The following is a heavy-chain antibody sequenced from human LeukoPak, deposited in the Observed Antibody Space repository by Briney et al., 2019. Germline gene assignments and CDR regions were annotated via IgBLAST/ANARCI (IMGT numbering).Heavy chain of an antibody. CDR3: VRDPVGGSTIFDC. V-gene: IGHV6-1*01. D-gene: IGHD1-26*01. CDR1: GDSVSSNSAA. CDR2: TYYRSKWYY. Sequence: SQTLSLTCVISGDSVSSNSAAWNWIRQSPARGLEWLGRTYYRSKWYYDYSVAVKSRVTINPDTSKNQFSLQLSSVTPEDTAVYYCVRDPVGGSTIFDCWGQGTLVTVSS. J-gene: IGHJ4*02.